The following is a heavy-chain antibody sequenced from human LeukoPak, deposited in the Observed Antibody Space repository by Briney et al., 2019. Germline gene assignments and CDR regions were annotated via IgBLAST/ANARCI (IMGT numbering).Heavy chain of an antibody. CDR1: GYTFTSYG. V-gene: IGHV1-18*01. D-gene: IGHD6-13*01. Sequence: ASVKVSCKASGYTFTSYGISWVRQAPGQGLEWMGWISAYNGNTNYAQKFQGRVTITADESTSTAYMELSSLRSEDTAVYYCASLGIAAADAGYMDVWGKGTTVTISS. J-gene: IGHJ6*03. CDR2: ISAYNGNT. CDR3: ASLGIAAADAGYMDV.